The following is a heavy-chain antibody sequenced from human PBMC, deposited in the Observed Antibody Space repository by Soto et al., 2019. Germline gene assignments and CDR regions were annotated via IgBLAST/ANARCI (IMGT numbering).Heavy chain of an antibody. J-gene: IGHJ1*01. CDR2: INGGRS. CDR3: ATHDWDI. CDR1: GITFSRYD. V-gene: IGHV3-23*01. D-gene: IGHD3-9*01. Sequence: EVQLLESGGGLVQPGGSLRLSCEASGITFSRYDMSWVRQAPGKGLEWVSAINGGRSFYGDSVEGRFTVSRDNSKNTLYLQMNSMRVEDTAIYYCATHDWDIWGQGTLVTVSS.